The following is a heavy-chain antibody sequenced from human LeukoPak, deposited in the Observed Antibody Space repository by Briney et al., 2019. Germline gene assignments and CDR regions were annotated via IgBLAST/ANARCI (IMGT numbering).Heavy chain of an antibody. CDR2: INHSGST. V-gene: IGHV4-34*01. D-gene: IGHD6-13*01. CDR3: ARVCEYSSSWGNAFDI. CDR1: GGSFSGYY. J-gene: IGHJ3*02. Sequence: SETLSLTCAVYGGSFSGYYWSWIRQPPGKGLEWLGEINHSGSTNYNPSLKSRVTISVDTSKNQFSLKLSSVTAADTAVYYCARVCEYSSSWGNAFDIWGQGTMVTVSS.